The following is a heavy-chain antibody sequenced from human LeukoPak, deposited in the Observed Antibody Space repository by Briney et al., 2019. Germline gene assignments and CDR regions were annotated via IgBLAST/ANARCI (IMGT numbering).Heavy chain of an antibody. CDR3: ARVPVAGRTFDY. CDR1: GGSISSYY. D-gene: IGHD6-19*01. V-gene: IGHV4-59*01. CDR2: IYYSGST. J-gene: IGHJ4*02. Sequence: SETLSLTCTGSGGSISSYYWSWIRQPPGKGLEWIGYIYYSGSTNYNPSLKSRVTISVDTSKNQFSLKLSSVTAADTAVYYCARVPVAGRTFDYWGQGTLVTVSS.